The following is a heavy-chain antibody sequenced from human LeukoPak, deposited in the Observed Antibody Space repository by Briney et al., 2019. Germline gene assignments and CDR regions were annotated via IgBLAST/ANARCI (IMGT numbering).Heavy chain of an antibody. CDR2: IYHSGST. CDR3: ARGGGSYDILTGYELWYFDL. CDR1: GGSISSYY. Sequence: SETLSLTCAVSGGSISSYYWSWIRQPPGKGLEWIGYIYHSGSTNYNPSLKSRVTISVDTSKNQFSLKVDSVTAADTAVYYCARGGGSYDILTGYELWYFDLXXXGXLXXVSS. J-gene: IGHJ2*01. D-gene: IGHD3-9*01. V-gene: IGHV4-59*01.